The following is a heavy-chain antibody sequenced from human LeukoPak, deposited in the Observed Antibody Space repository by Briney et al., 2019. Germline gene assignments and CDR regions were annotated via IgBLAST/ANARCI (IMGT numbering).Heavy chain of an antibody. CDR3: ARDGRNYYDRSGYYSALAY. D-gene: IGHD3-22*01. CDR1: GFTFNSYA. J-gene: IGHJ4*02. Sequence: LAGGSLRLSCAASGFTFNSYAMHWVRQAPGRGLEWVAVISYDGSNKYYADSVKGRSTISRDNSKNTLYLQMNSLRADDTAVYYCARDGRNYYDRSGYYSALAYWGQGTLATVSS. CDR2: ISYDGSNK. V-gene: IGHV3-30-3*01.